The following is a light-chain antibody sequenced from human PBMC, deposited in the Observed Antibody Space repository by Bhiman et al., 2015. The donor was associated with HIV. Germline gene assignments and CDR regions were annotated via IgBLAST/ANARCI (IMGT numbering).Light chain of an antibody. V-gene: IGLV3-21*04. CDR1: NIGSKS. CDR3: QMSDGRSDHPEV. J-gene: IGLJ2*01. CDR2: YDS. Sequence: SYVLTQPPSVSVAPGKTARITCGGNNIGSKSVHWYQQKPGQAPVLVIYYDSDRPSGIPERFSGSKSGNTATLTISRVEAGDEADYHCQMSDGRSDHPEVFGGGTKLTVL.